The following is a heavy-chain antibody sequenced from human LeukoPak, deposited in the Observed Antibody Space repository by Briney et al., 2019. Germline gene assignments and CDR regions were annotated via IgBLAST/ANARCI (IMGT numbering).Heavy chain of an antibody. Sequence: SETLSLTCSVSGGSISSYYWSWIRQPPGKGPEWIGYVYETGSAYYNPSLKSRVTISVDTAKNQYSLKMRSVIAADTAVYYCARDGVGGNWFDPWGQGTLVTVSS. CDR1: GGSISSYY. V-gene: IGHV4-59*01. D-gene: IGHD3-16*01. J-gene: IGHJ5*02. CDR2: VYETGSA. CDR3: ARDGVGGNWFDP.